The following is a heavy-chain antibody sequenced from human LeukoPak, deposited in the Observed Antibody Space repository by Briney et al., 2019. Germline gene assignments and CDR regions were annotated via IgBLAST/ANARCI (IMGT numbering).Heavy chain of an antibody. V-gene: IGHV4-30-2*01. CDR1: GGSISRGGYS. D-gene: IGHD3-22*01. CDR2: IYHSGST. Sequence: SETLSLTCAVSGGSISRGGYSWNWIRQPPGKGLEWIGYIYHSGSTYYNPSLKSRVTISVDTFKNQFSLKLSTVTAADTAVYYCARGGDYYDRSGYPDPCYFYGMNVWGQGTTVTVSS. CDR3: ARGGDYYDRSGYPDPCYFYGMNV. J-gene: IGHJ6*02.